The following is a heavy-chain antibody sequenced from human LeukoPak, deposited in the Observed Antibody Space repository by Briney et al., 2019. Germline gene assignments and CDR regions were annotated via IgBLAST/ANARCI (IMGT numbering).Heavy chain of an antibody. Sequence: SETLSLTCNVSGFSITSSYYWSWIRQPPGKGLEWIGSIYHSGSTYYNPSLKSRVTMSVDTSKNQFSLNLSSVTAADTAVYYCARVGYSYGYPPDYWGQGTLVTVSS. J-gene: IGHJ4*02. D-gene: IGHD5-18*01. CDR1: GFSITSSYY. V-gene: IGHV4-38-2*02. CDR3: ARVGYSYGYPPDY. CDR2: IYHSGST.